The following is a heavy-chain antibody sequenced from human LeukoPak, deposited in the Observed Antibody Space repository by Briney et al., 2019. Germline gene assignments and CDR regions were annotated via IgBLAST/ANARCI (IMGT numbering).Heavy chain of an antibody. J-gene: IGHJ4*02. CDR2: INSDGSST. D-gene: IGHD3-10*01. Sequence: GGSLRLSCAASGFTFSSYWMHWVRQAPGKGLVWVSRINSDGSSTSYADSVKGRFTISRDNAKNTLYLQMNSLRAEDTAVYYCARDTLAEVRGVIITYYFDYWGQGTLVTVSS. CDR1: GFTFSSYW. CDR3: ARDTLAEVRGVIITYYFDY. V-gene: IGHV3-74*01.